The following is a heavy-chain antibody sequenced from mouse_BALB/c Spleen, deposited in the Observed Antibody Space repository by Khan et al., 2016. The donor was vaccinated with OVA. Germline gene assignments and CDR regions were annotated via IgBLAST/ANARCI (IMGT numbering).Heavy chain of an antibody. V-gene: IGHV1-18*01. Sequence: EVQLQQSGPELVKPGASVKISCKASGYTFTDYNMDWVKQSHGKSLEWIGDITPNNGGTIYNQKFKGKATLTVDKSSSTAYMELRSLTSEDTSVYYCTRWGHGSPFDYWGQGTTLTVSS. D-gene: IGHD1-1*01. CDR1: GYTFTDYN. CDR3: TRWGHGSPFDY. CDR2: ITPNNGGT. J-gene: IGHJ2*01.